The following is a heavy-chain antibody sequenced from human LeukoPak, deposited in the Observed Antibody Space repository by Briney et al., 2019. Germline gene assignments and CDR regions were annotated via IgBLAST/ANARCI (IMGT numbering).Heavy chain of an antibody. CDR3: ARVLLWFGALDY. V-gene: IGHV4-34*01. Sequence: KPSETLSLTCAVYGGSFSGYYWSWIRQPPGKGLEWIGEINHSGSTNYNPSLKSRVTISVDTSENQFSLKLSSVTAADTAVYYCARVLLWFGALDYWGQGTLVTVSS. CDR1: GGSFSGYY. D-gene: IGHD3-10*01. CDR2: INHSGST. J-gene: IGHJ4*02.